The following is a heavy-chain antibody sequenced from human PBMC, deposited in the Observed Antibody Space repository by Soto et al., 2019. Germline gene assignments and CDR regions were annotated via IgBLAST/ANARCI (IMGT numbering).Heavy chain of an antibody. D-gene: IGHD2-21*01. CDR2: INTDGSAT. J-gene: IGHJ3*02. CDR3: ATGILDASSRAFDI. Sequence: EVQLVESGGGLVQPGGSLRLSCAASGFTFSGYWMHWVRQAPGKGLVWVSRINTDGSATNYADSVKGRFTNSRDNAKNRRDLRMNSLRAADTAVYYCATGILDASSRAFDIWGQGTMVTVSS. V-gene: IGHV3-74*01. CDR1: GFTFSGYW.